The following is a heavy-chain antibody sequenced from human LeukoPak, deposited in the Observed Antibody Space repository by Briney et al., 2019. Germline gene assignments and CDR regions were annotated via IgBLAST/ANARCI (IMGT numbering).Heavy chain of an antibody. CDR1: GGSISSSGDY. J-gene: IGHJ4*02. D-gene: IGHD1-1*01. Sequence: SETLSLTCTVSGGSISSSGDYWGWIRQPPGKGLEWIGSIYYSGSTYYNPSLKSRVTISVDTSKNQFSLKLSSVTAADTAMYYCAILRTASSFDFWGQGTLVTVSS. V-gene: IGHV4-39*01. CDR2: IYYSGST. CDR3: AILRTASSFDF.